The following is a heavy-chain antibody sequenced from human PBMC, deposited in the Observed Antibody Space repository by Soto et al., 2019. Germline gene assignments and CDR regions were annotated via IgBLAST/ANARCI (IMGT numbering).Heavy chain of an antibody. V-gene: IGHV4-39*01. CDR1: GGSISSSSYY. J-gene: IGHJ4*02. CDR2: IYYSGST. CDR3: ARQFFSAITFGGVIVPPGAY. Sequence: SETLSLTCTVSGGSISSSSYYWGWIRQPPGKGLEWIGSIYYSGSTYYNPSLKSRVTISVNTSKNQFSLKLSSVTAADTAVYYCARQFFSAITFGGVIVPPGAYWGQGTLVTVSS. D-gene: IGHD3-16*02.